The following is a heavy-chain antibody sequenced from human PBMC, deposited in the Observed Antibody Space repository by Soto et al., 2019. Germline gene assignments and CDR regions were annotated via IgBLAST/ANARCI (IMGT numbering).Heavy chain of an antibody. Sequence: PGGCLRLSCAVSGLSVSINYLSWVSQATGKGLEWVSVIFSADNTHYADSVKGRFTISRDNSKNTDFLQMNSLRAEDTAVYYCAITSADYYIVWGQGTPVTVSS. CDR2: IFSADNT. J-gene: IGHJ4*02. V-gene: IGHV3-53*01. D-gene: IGHD3-10*01. CDR3: AITSADYYIV. CDR1: GLSVSINY.